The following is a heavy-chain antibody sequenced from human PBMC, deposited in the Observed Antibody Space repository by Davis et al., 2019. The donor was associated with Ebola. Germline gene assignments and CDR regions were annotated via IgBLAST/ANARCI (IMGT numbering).Heavy chain of an antibody. Sequence: GESLKISCAASGFTFSSYEMNWVRQAPGKGLEWVSYISSSGSTIYYADSVKGRFTISRDNAKNSLYLQMNSLRAEDTAVYYCARDGKQTGYSYGPYYYYGMDVWGQGTTVTVSS. V-gene: IGHV3-48*03. CDR3: ARDGKQTGYSYGPYYYYGMDV. D-gene: IGHD5-18*01. CDR2: ISSSGSTI. CDR1: GFTFSSYE. J-gene: IGHJ6*02.